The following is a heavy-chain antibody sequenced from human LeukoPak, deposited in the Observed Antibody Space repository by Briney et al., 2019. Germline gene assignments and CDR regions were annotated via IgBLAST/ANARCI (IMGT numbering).Heavy chain of an antibody. CDR3: AKVDSSGYYPTSGFDY. CDR2: ISGSGGST. Sequence: GGSLRLSCAASGFTFRTYWMSWVRQAPGKGLEWVSAISGSGGSTYYADSVKGRFTISRDNSKNTLYLQMNSLRAEDTAVYYCAKVDSSGYYPTSGFDYWGQGTLVTVSS. V-gene: IGHV3-23*01. J-gene: IGHJ4*02. D-gene: IGHD3-22*01. CDR1: GFTFRTYW.